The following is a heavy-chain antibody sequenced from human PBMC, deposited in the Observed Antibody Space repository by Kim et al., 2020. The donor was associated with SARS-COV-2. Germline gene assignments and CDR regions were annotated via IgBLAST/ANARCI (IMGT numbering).Heavy chain of an antibody. CDR1: GYTFNAYY. J-gene: IGHJ6*02. CDR3: ARGDVIRYYYRGVDV. Sequence: ASVKVSCQASGYTFNAYYMYWVRQAPGQGLEWMGWINPNSGGTHYAQKFQGRVNMTSDTSVSTAYMELSRLSSDDTALYYCARGDVIRYYYRGVDVWGQG. V-gene: IGHV1-2*02. CDR2: INPNSGGT.